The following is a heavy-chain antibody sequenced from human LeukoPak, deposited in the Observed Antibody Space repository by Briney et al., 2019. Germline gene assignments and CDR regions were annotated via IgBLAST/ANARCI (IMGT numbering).Heavy chain of an antibody. CDR1: GASINSGSNY. CDR3: ARSDGYGLVGI. CDR2: IYSSGST. J-gene: IGHJ3*02. D-gene: IGHD5-18*01. V-gene: IGHV4-39*07. Sequence: KPSETLSLTCTVSGASINSGSNYWGWIRQPPGKTLEWIGSIYSSGSTYYNPSLKSRVIIMIDTPKNHFSLTLSSVTAADTAVYYCARSDGYGLVGIWGQGTMVTVSS.